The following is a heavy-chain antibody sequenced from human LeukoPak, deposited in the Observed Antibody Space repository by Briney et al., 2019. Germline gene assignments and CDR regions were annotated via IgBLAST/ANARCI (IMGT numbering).Heavy chain of an antibody. CDR1: GFTFSSYA. CDR2: ISGSGGST. Sequence: GGSLRLSCAASGFTFSSYAMSWVRQAPGKGLEWVSAISGSGGSTYYADSVKGRFTISRDNSKNTLYLQMNSLRAEDTAVYYCAKVGLGQRGYGYEPLDYWGQGTLVTVSS. CDR3: AKVGLGQRGYGYEPLDY. J-gene: IGHJ4*02. D-gene: IGHD5-18*01. V-gene: IGHV3-23*01.